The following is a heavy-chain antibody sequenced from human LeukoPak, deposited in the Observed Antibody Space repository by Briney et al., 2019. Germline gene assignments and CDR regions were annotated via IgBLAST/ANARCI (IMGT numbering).Heavy chain of an antibody. CDR3: ARDRVPVVTPSDAFDI. J-gene: IGHJ3*02. D-gene: IGHD4-23*01. V-gene: IGHV1-2*02. Sequence: ASVKVSCKASGYTFTGYYMHWVRQAPGQGLEWMGWINPSSGGTNYAQKLQGRVTMTTDTSTSTAYMELRSLRSDDTAVYYCARDRVPVVTPSDAFDIWGQGTMVTVSS. CDR1: GYTFTGYY. CDR2: INPSSGGT.